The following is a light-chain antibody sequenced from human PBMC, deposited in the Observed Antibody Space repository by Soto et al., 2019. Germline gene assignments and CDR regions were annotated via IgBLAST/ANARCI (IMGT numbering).Light chain of an antibody. J-gene: IGLJ3*02. CDR1: SSDIGFYTF. CDR3: TSYTSTNTLE. CDR2: DVN. V-gene: IGLV2-14*01. Sequence: QSALTQPASVSGSPGQSITISCTGTSSDIGFYTFVFWYQQHPGKAPKLMIYDVNNRPSGVSNRFSNSKSGNTASLTISGLQAEDEADYYCTSYTSTNTLEFGGGTKLTVL.